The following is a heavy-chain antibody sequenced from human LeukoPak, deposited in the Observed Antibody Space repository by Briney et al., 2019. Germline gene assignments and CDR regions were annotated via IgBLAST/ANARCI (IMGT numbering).Heavy chain of an antibody. J-gene: IGHJ4*02. Sequence: RGSLTHACAASGFTFSSYSMNWVCQAPGKGLEWVSSISSSSSYIYYADSVKGRFTISRDNAKNSLYLQMNSLRAEDTAVYYCARGGPGYWGQGTLVTLSS. CDR1: GFTFSSYS. CDR2: ISSSSSYI. V-gene: IGHV3-21*01. CDR3: ARGGPGY.